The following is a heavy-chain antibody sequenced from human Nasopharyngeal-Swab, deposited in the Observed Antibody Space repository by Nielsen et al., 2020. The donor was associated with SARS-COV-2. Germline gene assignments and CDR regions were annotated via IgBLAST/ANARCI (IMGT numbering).Heavy chain of an antibody. V-gene: IGHV4-59*01. CDR1: GGSFSGYY. Sequence: SETLSLTCTVPGGSFSGYYWSWIRQPPGKGLEWIGHLFYSGSTTYNPSLRSRVTISVDTSKNQFSLRLISVTAADTAVYFCARRGNSYGGNWFDSWGLGSLVVVSS. CDR3: ARRGNSYGGNWFDS. D-gene: IGHD2/OR15-2a*01. J-gene: IGHJ5*01. CDR2: LFYSGST.